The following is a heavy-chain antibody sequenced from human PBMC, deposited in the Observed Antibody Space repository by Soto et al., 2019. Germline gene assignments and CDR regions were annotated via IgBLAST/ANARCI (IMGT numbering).Heavy chain of an antibody. J-gene: IGHJ4*02. CDR1: GFTFSSYE. V-gene: IGHV3-48*03. Sequence: GGSLRLSCAASGFTFSSYEMNWVRQAPGKGLEWVSYISSSGSTIYYADSVKSRFTISRDNAKNSLYLQMNSLRAEDTAVYYCARDTDYSNFDYWGQGTLVTVSS. D-gene: IGHD4-4*01. CDR3: ARDTDYSNFDY. CDR2: ISSSGSTI.